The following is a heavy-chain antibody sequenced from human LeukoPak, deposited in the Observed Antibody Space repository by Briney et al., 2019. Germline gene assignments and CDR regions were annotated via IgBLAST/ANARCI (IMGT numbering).Heavy chain of an antibody. Sequence: PSETLSLTCGVSGGAITNYYWNWIRQAPGKGLEWLGYIYYTGSTTYNPSVKSRITISLDTSKKQISLKLRSVTAADTAVYYCARGFGYSSGGFDYWGQGTLVTVSS. J-gene: IGHJ4*02. CDR3: ARGFGYSSGGFDY. V-gene: IGHV4-59*01. CDR2: IYYTGST. CDR1: GGAITNYY. D-gene: IGHD5-24*01.